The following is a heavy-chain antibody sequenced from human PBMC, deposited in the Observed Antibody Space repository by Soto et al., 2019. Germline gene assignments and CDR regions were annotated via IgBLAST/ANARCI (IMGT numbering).Heavy chain of an antibody. CDR2: VSFDGSNK. CDR1: GFTFSTHA. CDR3: ARDQIGITTSGGGRIDH. V-gene: IGHV3-30-3*01. J-gene: IGHJ4*02. D-gene: IGHD1-20*01. Sequence: QVQLVESGGGVVQPGRSLRLSCAASGFTFSTHAMHWVRQAPGKGLECVAIVSFDGSNKYYADSVKGRFTISRANSKNTLYLQMSGLTPEDTAVYYCARDQIGITTSGGGRIDHWGQGTLVTVSS.